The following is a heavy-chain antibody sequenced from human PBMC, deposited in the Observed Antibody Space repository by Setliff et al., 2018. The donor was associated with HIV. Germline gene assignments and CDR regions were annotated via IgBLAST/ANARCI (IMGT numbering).Heavy chain of an antibody. CDR3: ARDSGSYYFPWYFDL. Sequence: PGGSLRLSCAASGFTVSSNYMSWVRQAPGKGLEWVSVIYSGGSTYYADSVKGRFTISRDNSKNTLYLQMNSLRAEDTAVYYCARDSGSYYFPWYFDLWGRGTLVTVSS. CDR2: IYSGGST. J-gene: IGHJ2*01. V-gene: IGHV3-53*01. D-gene: IGHD1-26*01. CDR1: GFTVSSNY.